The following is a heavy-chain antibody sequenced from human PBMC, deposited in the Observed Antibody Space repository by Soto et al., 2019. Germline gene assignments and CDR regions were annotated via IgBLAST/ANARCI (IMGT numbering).Heavy chain of an antibody. CDR1: GGSISSGTYY. J-gene: IGHJ3*02. D-gene: IGHD5-12*01. V-gene: IGHV4-31*03. CDR2: IYYDGSA. Sequence: SETLSLTCTVSGGSISSGTYYWSWIRRHPGKGLEWIGYIYYDGSADYNPSLKSRATISGGTSPNQFFLKLSSMTAADTAIYYCARARRISGRHDVFDIWGQGTMVTVSS. CDR3: ARARRISGRHDVFDI.